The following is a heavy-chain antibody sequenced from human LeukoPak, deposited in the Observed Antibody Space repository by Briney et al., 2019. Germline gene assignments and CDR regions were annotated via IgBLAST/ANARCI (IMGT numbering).Heavy chain of an antibody. D-gene: IGHD3-10*01. CDR3: ARSVSVEWFGEFSDAFDI. CDR2: TYYRSKWYN. V-gene: IGHV6-1*01. J-gene: IGHJ3*02. CDR1: GDSVSSNSAA. Sequence: SQTLSLTCAISGDSVSSNSAAWNWIRQSPSRGLEWLGRTYYRSKWYNDYAVSVKSRITINPDTSKNQFSLQLNSVTPEDTAVYYCARSVSVEWFGEFSDAFDIWGQGTMVTVSS.